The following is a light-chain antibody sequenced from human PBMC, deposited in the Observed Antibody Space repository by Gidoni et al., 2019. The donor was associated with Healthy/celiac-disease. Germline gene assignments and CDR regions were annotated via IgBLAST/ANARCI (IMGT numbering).Light chain of an antibody. CDR2: DAS. CDR3: QQRSNWPRT. CDR1: KSVSRY. J-gene: IGKJ1*01. Sequence: EIVLTKSPATLSLSPGERATLSCRASKSVSRYLAWYKQKPGQAPRLLIYDASNRATGIPARFSGSGSGTVFTLTISSLAPEDFAVYYCQQRSNWPRTFGQXTKVEIK. V-gene: IGKV3-11*01.